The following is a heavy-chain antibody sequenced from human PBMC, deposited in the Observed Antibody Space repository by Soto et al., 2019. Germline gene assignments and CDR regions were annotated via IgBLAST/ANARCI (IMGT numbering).Heavy chain of an antibody. CDR1: GYSFTSHY. J-gene: IGHJ4*02. CDR3: ARDQSWYGGGFDY. Sequence: ASVKVSCKGIGYSFTSHYMHWVRQAPGQGLEWMGTIHPGGVNIAYAQKFQGRVTMTKDTSTSTVYMELTSLTSEDTAVYYCARDQSWYGGGFDYWGQGTLVTVSS. V-gene: IGHV1-46*03. CDR2: IHPGGVNI. D-gene: IGHD6-13*01.